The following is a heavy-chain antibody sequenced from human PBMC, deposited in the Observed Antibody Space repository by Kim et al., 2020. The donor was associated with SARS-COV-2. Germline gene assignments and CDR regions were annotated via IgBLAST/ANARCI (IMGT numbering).Heavy chain of an antibody. D-gene: IGHD5-18*01. Sequence: SETLSLTCAVYGGSFSGYYWSWIRQPPGKGLEWIGEINHSGSTNYNPSLKSRVTISVDTSKNQFSLKLSSVTAADTAVYYCARQLNSYVPAYWFDPLGQG. CDR1: GGSFSGYY. V-gene: IGHV4-34*01. CDR2: INHSGST. J-gene: IGHJ5*02. CDR3: ARQLNSYVPAYWFDP.